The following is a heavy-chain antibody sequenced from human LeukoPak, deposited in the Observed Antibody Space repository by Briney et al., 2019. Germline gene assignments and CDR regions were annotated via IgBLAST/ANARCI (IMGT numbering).Heavy chain of an antibody. CDR2: ISGSGGST. J-gene: IGHJ6*02. V-gene: IGHV3-23*01. D-gene: IGHD2-2*02. Sequence: GGSLRLSCAASGFTFSSYAMSWVRQAPGKGLEWVSAISGSGGSTYYADSVKGRFTISRDNSKNTLYLQMNSLRAEDTAAYYCAITPLGYCSSTSCYRARPYYGMDVWGQGTTVTVSS. CDR3: AITPLGYCSSTSCYRARPYYGMDV. CDR1: GFTFSSYA.